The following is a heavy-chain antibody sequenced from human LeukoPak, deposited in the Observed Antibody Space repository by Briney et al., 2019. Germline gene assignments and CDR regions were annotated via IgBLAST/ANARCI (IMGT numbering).Heavy chain of an antibody. CDR2: ISTSGNTI. Sequence: GGSLRLSCAASGFSFISYEMNWVRQAPAKGLEWVSCISTSGNTIYYADSVKGRFTVSRDNARNSLFLQLNSLRAEDTAVYYCARDGPGYSFDYWGQGTLVTVSS. D-gene: IGHD5-18*01. V-gene: IGHV3-48*03. CDR3: ARDGPGYSFDY. J-gene: IGHJ4*02. CDR1: GFSFISYE.